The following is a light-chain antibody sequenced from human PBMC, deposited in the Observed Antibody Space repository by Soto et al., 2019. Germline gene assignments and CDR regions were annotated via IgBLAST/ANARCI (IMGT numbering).Light chain of an antibody. CDR2: DVS. CDR1: SSVVGGYNY. V-gene: IGLV2-14*01. J-gene: IGLJ1*01. Sequence: QSALTQPASVSASPGQSIAISCTGSSSVVGGYNYVSWYQQHPGKAPKLMIYDVSNRPSGVSNRFSGSKSGNTASLTISGLQAEDEADYYCSSYTSSTTYVFGAGTKVTVL. CDR3: SSYTSSTTYV.